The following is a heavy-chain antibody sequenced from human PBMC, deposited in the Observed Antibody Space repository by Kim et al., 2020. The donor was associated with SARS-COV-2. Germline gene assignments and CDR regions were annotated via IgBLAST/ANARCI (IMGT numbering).Heavy chain of an antibody. V-gene: IGHV3-23*01. D-gene: IGHD5-18*01. CDR3: TTRIHFHFDY. CDR1: GFIFSSYT. Sequence: GGSLRLSCAASGFIFSSYTMNWVRQAPGKGLEWVSTISDDVRDTHYADSVKGRFTITRDNSKNTVYLQMHSLRAEDTAIYYCTTRIHFHFDYWGQGTLVTVSS. J-gene: IGHJ4*02. CDR2: ISDDVRDT.